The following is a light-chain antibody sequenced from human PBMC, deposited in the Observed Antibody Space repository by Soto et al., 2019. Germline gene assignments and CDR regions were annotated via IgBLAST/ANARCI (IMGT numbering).Light chain of an antibody. CDR1: ISDVGGYNY. Sequence: QSPLTLPASVSGSRGQSITMPCTGTISDVGGYNYVSWYQQHPGKAPKLMIYEVSNRPSGISNRFSGSKYGNTASLTISGLQAEDEADYYCRSYRSSSTLHAFGIGTKVTVL. CDR2: EVS. CDR3: RSYRSSSTLHA. J-gene: IGLJ1*01. V-gene: IGLV2-14*01.